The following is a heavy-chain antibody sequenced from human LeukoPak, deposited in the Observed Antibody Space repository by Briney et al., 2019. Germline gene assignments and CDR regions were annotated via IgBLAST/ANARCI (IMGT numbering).Heavy chain of an antibody. CDR2: IYYSGST. CDR1: GGSISSYY. V-gene: IGHV4-59*01. D-gene: IGHD5-24*01. J-gene: IGHJ4*02. Sequence: SETLSLTCTVSGGSISSYYWNWLRQPPGKGLEWIGYIYYSGSTNYTPSLKSRLTISVDTSKNQFSLKLSSVTAADTAVYYCAHRDGYNVLRLWGQGTLVTVSS. CDR3: AHRDGYNVLRL.